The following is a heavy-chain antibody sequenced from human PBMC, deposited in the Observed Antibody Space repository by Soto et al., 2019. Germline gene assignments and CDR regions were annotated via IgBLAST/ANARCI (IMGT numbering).Heavy chain of an antibody. CDR2: INHSGST. V-gene: IGHV4-34*01. Sequence: PSETLSLTCAVYGGSFSGYYWSWIRQPPGKGLEWIGEINHSGSTNHNPSLKSRVTISVDTSKNQFSLKLSSVTAADTAVYYCARNPRVFWSGTPYYYYMDVWGKGTTVTVSS. CDR3: ARNPRVFWSGTPYYYYMDV. CDR1: GGSFSGYY. J-gene: IGHJ6*03. D-gene: IGHD3-3*01.